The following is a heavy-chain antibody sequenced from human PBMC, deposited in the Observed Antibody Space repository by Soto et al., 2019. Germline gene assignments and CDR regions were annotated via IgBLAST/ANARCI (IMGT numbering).Heavy chain of an antibody. Sequence: GGSLRLSCAASGFTFSSYGMHWVRQAPGKGLEWVAVIWHDGSDKYYADSVKGRFTISRDNSKSTLYLQMNSLRAEDTALYYCAREDIVVVPAAIGPLGYWGQGTLVTVPS. CDR1: GFTFSSYG. V-gene: IGHV3-33*01. J-gene: IGHJ4*02. D-gene: IGHD2-2*01. CDR3: AREDIVVVPAAIGPLGY. CDR2: IWHDGSDK.